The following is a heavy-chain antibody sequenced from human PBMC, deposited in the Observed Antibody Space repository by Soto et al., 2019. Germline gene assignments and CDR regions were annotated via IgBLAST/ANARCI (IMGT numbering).Heavy chain of an antibody. V-gene: IGHV3-23*01. CDR2: VSANGRNT. J-gene: IGHJ4*02. CDR3: AKDLSSLGWLALGAPFDS. Sequence: GSLRGCGAASVFTFSSYDVNWVRQGPGKGLEWVSSVSANGRNTYYADSVKGRFTVSRDKSKNALFLQLDSLRVEDTAIYYCAKDLSSLGWLALGAPFDSWGPGTLVTVSS. CDR1: VFTFSSYD. D-gene: IGHD3-22*01.